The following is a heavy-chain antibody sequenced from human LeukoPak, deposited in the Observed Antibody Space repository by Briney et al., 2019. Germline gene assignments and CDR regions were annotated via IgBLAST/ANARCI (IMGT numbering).Heavy chain of an antibody. V-gene: IGHV1-18*01. CDR3: ARPLYGSGSYYPDY. D-gene: IGHD3-10*01. CDR1: GYTITSYG. Sequence: GASVKVSCKASGYTITSYGISWVRQAPGQGLEWMGWISAYNGNTNYAQKLQGRVTMTTDTSTSTAYMELRSLRSDDTAVYYCARPLYGSGSYYPDYWGQGTLVTVSS. J-gene: IGHJ4*02. CDR2: ISAYNGNT.